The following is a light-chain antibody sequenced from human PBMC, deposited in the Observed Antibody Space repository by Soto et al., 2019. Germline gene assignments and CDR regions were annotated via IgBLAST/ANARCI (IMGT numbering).Light chain of an antibody. J-gene: IGKJ1*01. CDR3: QQSHSAPPA. CDR2: AAT. Sequence: DIQMTQSPLSLSASVGDRVSITCRASQSISTFLNWYQQTPGRAPKHLIYAATTLQRGVPSRFVGTGSGTDFTLTISSLQPEDFATYFCQQSHSAPPAFGQGTKVDIK. CDR1: QSISTF. V-gene: IGKV1-39*01.